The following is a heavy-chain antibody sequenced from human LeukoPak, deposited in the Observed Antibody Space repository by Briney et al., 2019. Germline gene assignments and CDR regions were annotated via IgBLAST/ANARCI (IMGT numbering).Heavy chain of an antibody. J-gene: IGHJ4*02. CDR2: IKQDGSEK. V-gene: IGHV3-7*01. CDR1: GFTFSSYW. CDR3: ARGAAAGVFDY. Sequence: SGGSLRLSCAASGFTFSSYWMSWVRQAPGKGLEWVANIKQDGSEKYYVDSVKGRFTISRGNAKNSLYLQMNSLRAEDTAVYYCARGAAAGVFDYWGQGTLVTVSS. D-gene: IGHD6-13*01.